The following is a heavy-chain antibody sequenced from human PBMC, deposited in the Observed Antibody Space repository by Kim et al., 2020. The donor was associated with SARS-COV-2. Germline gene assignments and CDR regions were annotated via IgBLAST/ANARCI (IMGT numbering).Heavy chain of an antibody. V-gene: IGHV3-30*18. CDR3: AKEDRITMVRGVHFDY. CDR1: GFTFSSYG. J-gene: IGHJ4*01. CDR2: ISYDGSNK. Sequence: GGSLRLSCAASGFTFSSYGMHWVRQAPGKGLEWVAVISYDGSNKYYADSVKGRFTISRDNSKNTLYLQMNSLRAEDTAVYYCAKEDRITMVRGVHFDYWG. D-gene: IGHD3-10*01.